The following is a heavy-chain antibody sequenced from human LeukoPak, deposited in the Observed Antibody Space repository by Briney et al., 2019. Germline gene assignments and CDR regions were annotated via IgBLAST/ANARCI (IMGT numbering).Heavy chain of an antibody. V-gene: IGHV5-51*01. D-gene: IGHD6-19*01. CDR3: ARQSPPVAGTSGSDY. CDR2: IYPGDSDT. CDR1: GYRFTDYW. Sequence: GESLKISCQGSGYRFTDYWIGWVRQMPGKGPEWMAIIYPGDSDTRYSPSFQGRVTISADKSISTAYLQWSSLKASDTAMYYCARQSPPVAGTSGSDYWGQGTLVTVSS. J-gene: IGHJ4*02.